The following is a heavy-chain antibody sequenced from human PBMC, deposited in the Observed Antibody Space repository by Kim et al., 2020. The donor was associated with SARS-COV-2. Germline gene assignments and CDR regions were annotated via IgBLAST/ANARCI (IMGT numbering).Heavy chain of an antibody. D-gene: IGHD2-21*01. CDR2: SRTI. Sequence: SRTIYYADSVKGRSTISRDNAKNSLYLQMNSLRAEDTAVYYCARGLASLYWGQGTLVTVSS. CDR3: ARGLASLY. V-gene: IGHV3-48*04. J-gene: IGHJ4*02.